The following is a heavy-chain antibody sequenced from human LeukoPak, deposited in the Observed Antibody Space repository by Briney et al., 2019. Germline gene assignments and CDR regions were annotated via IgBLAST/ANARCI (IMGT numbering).Heavy chain of an antibody. J-gene: IGHJ4*02. CDR1: GFSFSTHY. D-gene: IGHD3-10*01. Sequence: PGGSLRLSCAASGFSFSTHYMGWVRQSPGRGLEWVGLIRNNADGYTTIYAGSVKGRFTISRDDSKNSVYLQMDSLKTEDTAVYYCGDLGSAGTDHWGQGTLVTVSS. V-gene: IGHV3-72*01. CDR2: IRNNADGYTT. CDR3: GDLGSAGTDH.